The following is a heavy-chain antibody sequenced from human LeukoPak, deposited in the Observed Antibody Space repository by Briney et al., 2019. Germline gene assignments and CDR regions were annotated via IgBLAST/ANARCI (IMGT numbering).Heavy chain of an antibody. Sequence: GGSLRLSCAASGFTFSDYYMSWVRQAPGKGLEWVANIKQDGSEKYYVDSVKGRFTISRDNAKNSLYLQMNSLRAEDTAVYYCAGRIAVAGYYYYYYGMDVWGQGTTVTVSS. V-gene: IGHV3-7*01. J-gene: IGHJ6*02. D-gene: IGHD6-19*01. CDR3: AGRIAVAGYYYYYYGMDV. CDR1: GFTFSDYY. CDR2: IKQDGSEK.